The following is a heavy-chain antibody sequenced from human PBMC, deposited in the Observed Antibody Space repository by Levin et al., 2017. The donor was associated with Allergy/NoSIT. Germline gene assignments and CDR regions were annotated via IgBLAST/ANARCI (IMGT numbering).Heavy chain of an antibody. Sequence: QAGGSLRLSCAASGFTFSSYAMHWVRQAPGKGLEWVAVISYDGSNKYYADSVKGRFTISRDNSKNTLYLQMNSLRAEDTAVYYCARVKDGYNFDYWGQGTLVTVSS. CDR1: GFTFSSYA. D-gene: IGHD5-24*01. CDR2: ISYDGSNK. V-gene: IGHV3-30*04. CDR3: ARVKDGYNFDY. J-gene: IGHJ4*02.